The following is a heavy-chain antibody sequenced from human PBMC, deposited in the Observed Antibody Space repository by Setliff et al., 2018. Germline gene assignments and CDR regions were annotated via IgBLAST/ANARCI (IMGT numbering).Heavy chain of an antibody. J-gene: IGHJ6*03. CDR1: GFTFSSYS. V-gene: IGHV3-21*01. CDR3: ARDHGAYSSSWYGYYYYMDV. D-gene: IGHD6-13*01. Sequence: GESLKISCAASGFTFSSYSMNWVRQAPGKGLEWVSSISSSSSYIYYADSVKGRFTISRDNAKNSPYLQMNSLRAEDTAVYYCARDHGAYSSSWYGYYYYMDVWGKGTTVTVSS. CDR2: ISSSSSYI.